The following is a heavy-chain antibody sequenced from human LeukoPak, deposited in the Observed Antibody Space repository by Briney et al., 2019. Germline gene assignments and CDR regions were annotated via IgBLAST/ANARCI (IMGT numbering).Heavy chain of an antibody. CDR1: GFSFSSYW. J-gene: IGHJ6*03. CDR2: INTDGSST. CDR3: ASGYSGTYYYYMDV. Sequence: GGSVRLSCAASGFSFSSYWMHWVRQAPGKGLVWVSRINTDGSSTTYADSVKGRVTISRDNAKNTLYLQMDSLRADDTAVYYCASGYSGTYYYYMDVWGKGTTVTVSS. D-gene: IGHD1-26*01. V-gene: IGHV3-74*01.